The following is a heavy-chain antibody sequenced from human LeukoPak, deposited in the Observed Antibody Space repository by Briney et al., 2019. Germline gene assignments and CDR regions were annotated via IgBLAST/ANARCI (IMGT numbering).Heavy chain of an antibody. CDR3: AKDILAAGLFFDY. CDR2: IYSGGST. J-gene: IGHJ4*02. Sequence: PGRSLRLSCTASGFTLGDYAMSWVRQAPGKGLEWVSVIYSGGSTYYADSVKGRFTISRDDARNSLYLQMNSLTAEDTAVYYCAKDILAAGLFFDYWGQGTLVTVSS. CDR1: GFTLGDYA. D-gene: IGHD6-13*01. V-gene: IGHV3-23*03.